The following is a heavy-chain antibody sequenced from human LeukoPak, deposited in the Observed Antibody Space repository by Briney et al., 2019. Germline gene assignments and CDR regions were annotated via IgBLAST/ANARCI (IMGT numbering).Heavy chain of an antibody. CDR3: ARDSPELVVGTKHDAFDI. J-gene: IGHJ3*02. CDR1: GYTFTNYG. V-gene: IGHV1-18*01. Sequence: ASVKVSCKASGYTFTNYGINWVRQAPGQGLEWMGWISAYNGNTNYAQKLQGRVTMTTDTSTSTAYMELRSLRSDDTAVYYCARDSPELVVGTKHDAFDIWGQGTMVTVSS. CDR2: ISAYNGNT. D-gene: IGHD3-22*01.